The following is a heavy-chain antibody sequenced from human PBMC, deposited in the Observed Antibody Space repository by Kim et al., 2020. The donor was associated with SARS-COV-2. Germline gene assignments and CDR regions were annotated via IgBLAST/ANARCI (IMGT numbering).Heavy chain of an antibody. D-gene: IGHD6-6*01. V-gene: IGHV5-51*01. J-gene: IGHJ3*02. Sequence: SFQGQVTISADKSISTAYLQWSSLKASDTAMYYCARHPDSIPARVDAFDIWGQGTMVTVSS. CDR3: ARHPDSIPARVDAFDI.